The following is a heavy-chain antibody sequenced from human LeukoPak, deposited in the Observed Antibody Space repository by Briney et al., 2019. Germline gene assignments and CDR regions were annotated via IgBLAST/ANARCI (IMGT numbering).Heavy chain of an antibody. CDR3: ARTSAYYYDSSGYYWGYYFDY. J-gene: IGHJ4*02. V-gene: IGHV4-61*02. D-gene: IGHD3-22*01. CDR1: GGSISSGSYY. CDR2: IYTSGST. Sequence: SETLSLTCTVSGGSISSGSYYWSWIRQPAGKGLEWIGRIYTSGSTNYNPSLKSRVTISVDTSKNQFSLKLSSVTAANTAVYYCARTSAYYYDSSGYYWGYYFDYWGQGTLVTVSS.